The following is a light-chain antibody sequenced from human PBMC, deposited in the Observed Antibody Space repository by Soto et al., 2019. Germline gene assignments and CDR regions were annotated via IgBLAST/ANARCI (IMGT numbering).Light chain of an antibody. J-gene: IGKJ4*01. V-gene: IGKV3-20*01. CDR1: QSVTKSY. Sequence: EIVLTQSPATLSLSPGERVTLSCRASQSVTKSYLAWFQQKPGQAPRLLMYGASRRATGIPDRFSGYGSGTDFTLTISTLEPEDFAVYYCQQYAHAPLTFGGGPKVEIK. CDR2: GAS. CDR3: QQYAHAPLT.